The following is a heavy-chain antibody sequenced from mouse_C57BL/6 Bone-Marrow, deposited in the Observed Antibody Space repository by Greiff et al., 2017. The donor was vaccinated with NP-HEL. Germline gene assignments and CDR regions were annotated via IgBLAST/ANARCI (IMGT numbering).Heavy chain of an antibody. CDR1: GFNIKNTY. CDR2: IDPANGNT. Sequence: EVQLQQSVAELVRPGASVKLSCTASGFNIKNTYMHWVKQRPEQGLEWIGRIDPANGNTKYAPKFQGKATLTADTSSNTAYLQLSRLTSEDTAIYYCTRTPDYYGSSYGYFDVWGTGTTVTVSS. J-gene: IGHJ1*03. V-gene: IGHV14-3*01. D-gene: IGHD1-1*01. CDR3: TRTPDYYGSSYGYFDV.